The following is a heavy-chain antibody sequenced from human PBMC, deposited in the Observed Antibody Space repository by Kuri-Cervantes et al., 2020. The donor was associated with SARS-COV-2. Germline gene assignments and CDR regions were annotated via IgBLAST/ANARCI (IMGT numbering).Heavy chain of an antibody. CDR3: AREEPENLYYYYGMDV. V-gene: IGHV4-59*01. D-gene: IGHD1-14*01. J-gene: IGHJ6*02. CDR1: GGSFSGYY. Sequence: SETLSLTCAVYGGSFSGYYWSWIRQPPGKGLEWIGYIYYSGSTNYNPSLKSRVTISVDTSKNQFSLKLSSVTAADTAVYYCAREEPENLYYYYGMDVWGQGTTVTVSS. CDR2: IYYSGST.